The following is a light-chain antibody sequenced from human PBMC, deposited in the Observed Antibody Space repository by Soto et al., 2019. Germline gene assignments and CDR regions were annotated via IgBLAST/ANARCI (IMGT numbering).Light chain of an antibody. V-gene: IGKV3-11*01. CDR1: PSFRGL. J-gene: IGKJ5*01. CDR3: QQRHMWPIT. Sequence: EVLLTQSPVTLSLSPVEIATLSCRASPSFRGLLALYQQKPGQAPRLLIYDAYNRATGIPPRFSGSGSGTDFTLTISSLEPEDSAVYYCQQRHMWPITFGKGTRLESK. CDR2: DAY.